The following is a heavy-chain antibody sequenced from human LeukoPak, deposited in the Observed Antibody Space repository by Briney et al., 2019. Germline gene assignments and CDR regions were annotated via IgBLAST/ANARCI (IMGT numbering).Heavy chain of an antibody. J-gene: IGHJ3*02. CDR1: GGSISSGDYY. Sequence: PSETLSLTCTVSGGSISSGDYYWSWIRQPPGKGLEWIGYIYYSGSTYYNPSLKSRVTISVDTSKNQFSLKLSSVTAADTAVYYCARGLRQGYDAFDIWGQGTMVTVSS. D-gene: IGHD4-17*01. CDR2: IYYSGST. CDR3: ARGLRQGYDAFDI. V-gene: IGHV4-30-4*08.